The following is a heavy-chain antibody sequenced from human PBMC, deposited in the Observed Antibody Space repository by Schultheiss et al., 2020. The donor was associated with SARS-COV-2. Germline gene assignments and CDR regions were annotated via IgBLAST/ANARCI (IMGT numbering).Heavy chain of an antibody. J-gene: IGHJ5*02. CDR3: ARGYSGWRSEWFDP. V-gene: IGHV3-74*01. CDR2: INSDGSAS. D-gene: IGHD6-19*01. CDR1: GFTFSNAW. Sequence: GGSLRLSCAASGFTFSNAWMSWVRQIPGKGLVWVSRINSDGSASSYADSVQGRFTISRDNSKNTLYLQMNSLRAEDTAVYYCARGYSGWRSEWFDPWGQGTLVTVSS.